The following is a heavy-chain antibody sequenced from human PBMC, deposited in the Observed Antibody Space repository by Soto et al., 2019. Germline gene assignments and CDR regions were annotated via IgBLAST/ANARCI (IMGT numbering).Heavy chain of an antibody. CDR1: GFTFSSYG. V-gene: IGHV3-30*18. J-gene: IGHJ4*02. CDR3: AKDSDYYGSGSYLEYYFDY. CDR2: ISYDGSNK. Sequence: GGSLRLSCAASGFTFSSYGMHWVRQAPGKGLEWVAVISYDGSNKYYADSVKGRFTISRDNSKNTLYLQMNSLRAEDTAVYYCAKDSDYYGSGSYLEYYFDYWGQGTLVTVSS. D-gene: IGHD3-10*01.